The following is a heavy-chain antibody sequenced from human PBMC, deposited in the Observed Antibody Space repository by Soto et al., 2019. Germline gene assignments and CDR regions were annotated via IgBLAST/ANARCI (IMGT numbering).Heavy chain of an antibody. Sequence: ASGPTLVNPTQTLTLTCTFSGFSLNTSGAGVGWIRQPPGKALEWLALSYWDDDKRYITSLKSRLTLTNDTSKNQVVLTMTNMDPVDTATYYCAHRRFFHYYCSGSYYKDPHFDSWGQGPQVT. CDR3: AHRRFFHYYCSGSYYKDPHFDS. CDR2: SYWDDDK. D-gene: IGHD3-10*01. J-gene: IGHJ4*02. V-gene: IGHV2-5*02. CDR1: GFSLNTSGAG.